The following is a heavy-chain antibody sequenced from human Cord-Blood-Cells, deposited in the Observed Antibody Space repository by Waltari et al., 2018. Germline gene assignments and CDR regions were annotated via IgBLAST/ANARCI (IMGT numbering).Heavy chain of an antibody. D-gene: IGHD2-21*01. CDR1: GGSISSSSYY. V-gene: IGHV4-39*01. Sequence: QLQLQESGPGLVKPSETLSLTCTVSGGSISSSSYYWGWIPQPPGKGLEWIGSIYYSGSTYYNPSLKSRVTISVDTSKNQFSLKLSSVTAADTAVYYCARLSLWPTNHDYWGQGTLVTVSS. CDR2: IYYSGST. CDR3: ARLSLWPTNHDY. J-gene: IGHJ4*02.